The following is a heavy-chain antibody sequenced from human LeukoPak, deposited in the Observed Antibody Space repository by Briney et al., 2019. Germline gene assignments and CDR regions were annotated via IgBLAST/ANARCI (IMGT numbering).Heavy chain of an antibody. CDR1: GFTFSSYA. J-gene: IGHJ4*02. Sequence: GGSLRLSCAASGFTFSSYAMSWVRQAPGKGLEWVSAISGSGGSTYYADSVKGRFTISRDNSKNTLYLQMNSLRAEDTAVYYCARRVVVPAAPYYFDYWGQGTLVTVSS. CDR2: ISGSGGST. CDR3: ARRVVVPAAPYYFDY. D-gene: IGHD2-2*01. V-gene: IGHV3-23*01.